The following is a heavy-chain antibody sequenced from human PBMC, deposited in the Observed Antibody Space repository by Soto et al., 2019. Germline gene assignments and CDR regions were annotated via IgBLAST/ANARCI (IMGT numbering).Heavy chain of an antibody. D-gene: IGHD2-2*01. CDR2: MNAKSGDT. CDR3: ARGNPFKYAGFDV. V-gene: IGHV1-8*01. J-gene: IGHJ6*02. CDR1: GYTFSDFD. Sequence: DLEQSGAALKRPGSSVKVSCKASGYTFSDFDINWLRQASGQGPEWMGWMNAKSGDTFFAQRFQGKFNMTWDTSLSTAYMEVGRLTSDDTAIYYCARGNPFKYAGFDVWGQVTTVAVAS.